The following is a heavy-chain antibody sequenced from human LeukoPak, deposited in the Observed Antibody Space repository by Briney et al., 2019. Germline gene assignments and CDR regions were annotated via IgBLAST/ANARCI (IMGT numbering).Heavy chain of an antibody. CDR2: INPSGGST. J-gene: IGHJ4*02. Sequence: ASVKVSCKASGYTFIRYYMHWVRQAPGQGLEWMGIINPSGGSTSYAQKFQGRVTMNRDTSTSTVYMELSRLRSEDTAVYYCARGGYGDRIDYWGQGTLVSVS. CDR1: GYTFIRYY. V-gene: IGHV1-46*01. CDR3: ARGGYGDRIDY. D-gene: IGHD4-17*01.